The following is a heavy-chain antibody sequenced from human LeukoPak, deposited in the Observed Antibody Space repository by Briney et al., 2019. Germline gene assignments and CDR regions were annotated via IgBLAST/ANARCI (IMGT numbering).Heavy chain of an antibody. J-gene: IGHJ4*02. Sequence: GGSLRLSCAASGFTFSSYEMNWVRQAPGKGLEWVSYISSSGSTIYYADSVKGRFTISRDNAKNSLYLQMNSLRAEDTAVYYCARDVGDYLPFDYWGQGTLVTVSS. CDR1: GFTFSSYE. V-gene: IGHV3-48*03. CDR2: ISSSGSTI. D-gene: IGHD4-17*01. CDR3: ARDVGDYLPFDY.